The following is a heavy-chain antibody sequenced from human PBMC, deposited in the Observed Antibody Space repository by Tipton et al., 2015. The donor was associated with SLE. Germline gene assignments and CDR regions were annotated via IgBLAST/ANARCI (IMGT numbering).Heavy chain of an antibody. CDR3: ARGMVTWRGAIIGVDV. V-gene: IGHV4-59*08. J-gene: IGHJ6*02. CDR2: VHKSGTT. D-gene: IGHD2-21*02. CDR1: GGSISPYY. Sequence: TLSLTCTVSGGSISPYYWSWIRQPPGKGLEWIGDVHKSGTTNYNPSLKSRVTISIDPAKNQFSLKLTSVTAADTAVYYCARGMVTWRGAIIGVDVWGQGTTVNVSS.